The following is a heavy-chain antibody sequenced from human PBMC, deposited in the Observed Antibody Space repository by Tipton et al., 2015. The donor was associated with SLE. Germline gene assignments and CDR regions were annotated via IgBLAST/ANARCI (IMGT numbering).Heavy chain of an antibody. J-gene: IGHJ4*02. CDR2: IWYDGSNK. D-gene: IGHD2-15*01. Sequence: QLVQSGGGLVQPGRSLRLSCAASGFTFSSYGMHWVRQAPGKGLEWVAVIWYDGSNKYYADSVKGRFTISRDNSKNTLYLQMNSLRAEDTAVYYCARDLIGSYAYFDYWGQGTLVTVSS. CDR1: GFTFSSYG. CDR3: ARDLIGSYAYFDY. V-gene: IGHV3-33*01.